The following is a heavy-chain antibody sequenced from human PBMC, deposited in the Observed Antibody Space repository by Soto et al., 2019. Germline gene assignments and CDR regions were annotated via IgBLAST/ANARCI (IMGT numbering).Heavy chain of an antibody. J-gene: IGHJ3*02. V-gene: IGHV3-48*03. CDR2: ISSSGSTI. CDR3: ARDGFGDYDFWSGYYTLAFDI. CDR1: GFTFSSYE. D-gene: IGHD3-3*01. Sequence: PGGSLRLSCAASGFTFSSYEMNWVRQAPGKGLEWVSYISSSGSTIYYADSVKGRFTISRDNAKNSLYLQMNSLRAEDTAVYYCARDGFGDYDFWSGYYTLAFDIWGQGTMVTVSS.